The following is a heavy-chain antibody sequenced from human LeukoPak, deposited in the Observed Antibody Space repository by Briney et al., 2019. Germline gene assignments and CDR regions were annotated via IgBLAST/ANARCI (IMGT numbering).Heavy chain of an antibody. CDR3: ARSRGGHSYGVDFEY. D-gene: IGHD5-18*01. Sequence: PSETLSLTCTVSGGSISSYYWNWIRQPAGKNLEWLGRMRPDGATDYDRFLQGRITISLDTSKKQLSLRLSSVTAADTAVYYCARSRGGHSYGVDFEYWGRGTLVTVSS. V-gene: IGHV4-4*07. CDR1: GGSISSYY. CDR2: MRPDGAT. J-gene: IGHJ4*02.